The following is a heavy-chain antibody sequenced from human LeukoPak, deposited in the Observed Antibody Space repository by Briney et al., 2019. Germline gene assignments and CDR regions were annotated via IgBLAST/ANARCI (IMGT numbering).Heavy chain of an antibody. CDR3: ARGQLRFLEWLSFNWFDP. CDR2: IYNSGST. V-gene: IGHV4-61*02. D-gene: IGHD3-3*01. J-gene: IGHJ5*02. Sequence: SKTLSLTCTVSGGSISSGSYYWRWIRQPGGKGLEWIGRIYNSGSTNYNPSLKSRVTISVDTSKNQFSLKLSSVTAADTAVYYCARGQLRFLEWLSFNWFDPWGQGTLVTVSS. CDR1: GGSISSGSYY.